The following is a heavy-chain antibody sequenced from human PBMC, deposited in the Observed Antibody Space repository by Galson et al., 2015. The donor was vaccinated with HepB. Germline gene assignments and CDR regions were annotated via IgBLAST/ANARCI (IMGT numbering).Heavy chain of an antibody. J-gene: IGHJ6*03. Sequence: SVKVSCKASGGTFSSYAISWVRQAPGQGLEWMGGIIPIFGTANYAQKFQGRVTITADESTTTAYMELSSLRSEDTAVYYCARYLTRFGVVKERASDYYYFDYMGVWGKGTTVTVSS. CDR1: GGTFSSYA. D-gene: IGHD3-3*01. V-gene: IGHV1-69*13. CDR3: ARYLTRFGVVKERASDYYYFDYMGV. CDR2: IIPIFGTA.